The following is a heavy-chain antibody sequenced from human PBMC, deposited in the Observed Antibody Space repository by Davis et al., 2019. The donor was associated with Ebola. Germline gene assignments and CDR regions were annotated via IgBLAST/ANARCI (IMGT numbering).Heavy chain of an antibody. Sequence: GESLKISCAASGFIFSSYEMTWVRQAPGKGLEWVSSISSDSNYIYYADSVKGRFTISRDNAKNSLYLQMNSLRAEDTAVYYCGGYYWGQGTMVTVSS. V-gene: IGHV3-21*01. CDR1: GFIFSSYE. CDR3: GGYY. J-gene: IGHJ4*02. CDR2: ISSDSNYI. D-gene: IGHD3-3*01.